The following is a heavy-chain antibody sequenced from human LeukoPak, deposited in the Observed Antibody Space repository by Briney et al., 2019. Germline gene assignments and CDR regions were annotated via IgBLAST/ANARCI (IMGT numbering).Heavy chain of an antibody. CDR2: IYHSGST. V-gene: IGHV4-39*07. D-gene: IGHD4-11*01. J-gene: IGHJ4*02. Sequence: SETLSLTCTVSGGSIGSSSYYWGWIRQPPGKGLNWIGSIYHSGSTYCNPSLKSRVSISVDTSKNQFSLRLSSVTAADTAVYYCARTLTPLRTGFDYWGQGTLVTVSS. CDR3: ARTLTPLRTGFDY. CDR1: GGSIGSSSYY.